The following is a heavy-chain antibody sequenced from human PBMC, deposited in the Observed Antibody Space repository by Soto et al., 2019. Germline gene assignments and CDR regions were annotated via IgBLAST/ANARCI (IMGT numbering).Heavy chain of an antibody. V-gene: IGHV3-7*01. CDR3: ARDAIGCGGGSCYHFDY. CDR2: IKQDGSEK. J-gene: IGHJ4*02. D-gene: IGHD2-15*01. CDR1: GFTFSSYW. Sequence: GGSLRLSCAASGFTFSSYWMSWVRQAPGKGLEWVANIKQDGSEKYYVDSVKGRFTITRDNAKNSLYLQMTSLRAEDTAVYYCARDAIGCGGGSCYHFDYWGQGTLVTVSS.